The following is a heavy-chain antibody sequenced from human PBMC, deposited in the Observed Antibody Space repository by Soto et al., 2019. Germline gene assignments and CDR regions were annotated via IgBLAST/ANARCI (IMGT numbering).Heavy chain of an antibody. CDR2: MNPNSGNT. J-gene: IGHJ4*02. CDR1: GYTFTSYD. D-gene: IGHD3-10*01. Sequence: QVQLVQSGAEVKKPGASVKVSCKASGYTFTSYDINWVRQATGQGLEWMGWMNPNSGNTGYAQKFEGRVTMTRNTSRSTAYMELSSLRSEDTAVHYCATVSGNYYGSGPQPRWGQRTLDIVSS. V-gene: IGHV1-8*01. CDR3: ATVSGNYYGSGPQPR.